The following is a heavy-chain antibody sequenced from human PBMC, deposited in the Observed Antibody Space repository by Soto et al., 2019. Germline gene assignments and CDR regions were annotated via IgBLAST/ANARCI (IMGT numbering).Heavy chain of an antibody. CDR3: ASSSGNNYGVGTNYYFDY. CDR2: IIPIFGTA. Sequence: QVQLVQSGAEVKKPGSSVKVSCKTSGGTFSTYSIVWVRQAPGEGLEWMGGIIPIFGTANYAQKFQDRGTITADKSTNTAFMELSSLKSEDTAMYYCASSSGNNYGVGTNYYFDYWGQGTLVTVSS. V-gene: IGHV1-69*06. J-gene: IGHJ4*02. D-gene: IGHD1-26*01. CDR1: GGTFSTYS.